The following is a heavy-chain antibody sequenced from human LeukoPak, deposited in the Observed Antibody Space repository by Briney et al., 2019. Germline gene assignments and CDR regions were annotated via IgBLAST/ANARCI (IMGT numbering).Heavy chain of an antibody. D-gene: IGHD6-13*01. CDR3: AGDTHSSNWYDH. J-gene: IGHJ5*02. V-gene: IGHV3-53*01. CDR1: GFTVSSIY. CDR2: IYNDGNT. Sequence: GGSLRLSCAVSGFTVSSIYMSWVRQAPGKGLEWVSFIYNDGNTYYADSMKGRFSISRDSSRNTLYLQMNSLRVEDTAVYYCAGDTHSSNWYDHWGQGTLVTVSS.